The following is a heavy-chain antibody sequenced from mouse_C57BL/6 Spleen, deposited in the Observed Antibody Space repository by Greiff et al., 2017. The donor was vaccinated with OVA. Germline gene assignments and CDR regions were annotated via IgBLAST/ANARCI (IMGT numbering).Heavy chain of an antibody. CDR2: IYPGDGDT. D-gene: IGHD1-1*01. Sequence: QVQLQQSGPELVKPGASVKISCKASGYAFSSSWMTWVQQRPGKGLEWIGRIYPGDGDTNYTGKFKGKATLTADQSSSTAYMQHSSLTSEDSAVYFCARTGACGSSFDYWGQGTTLTVSS. CDR3: ARTGACGSSFDY. J-gene: IGHJ2*01. CDR1: GYAFSSSW. V-gene: IGHV1-82*01.